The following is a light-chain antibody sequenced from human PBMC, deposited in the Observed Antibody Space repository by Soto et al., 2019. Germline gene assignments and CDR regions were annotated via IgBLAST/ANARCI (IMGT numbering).Light chain of an antibody. CDR3: QSYDTSRFGLV. J-gene: IGLJ3*02. CDR2: GDN. V-gene: IGLV1-40*01. CDR1: NSNIGTGYG. Sequence: KRVTIFCTWNNSNIGTGYGVHWYQQFPGTAPRLLTYGDNNRPSGVPDRFSGSKSGTSASLAITGLQAEDEADYYCQSYDTSRFGLVFXGGTKVTVL.